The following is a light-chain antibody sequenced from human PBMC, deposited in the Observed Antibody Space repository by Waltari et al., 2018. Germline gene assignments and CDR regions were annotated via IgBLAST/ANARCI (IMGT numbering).Light chain of an antibody. Sequence: QSVLTQPPSASGTPGQRVPISCSGSTSTIGSNTVNWYQQPPGTAPKLLIYSNTQRPSGVPDRFSGAKSGSSASLAISGLQSEDEADYYCAAWDDSLNGVVFGGGTKLTVL. CDR3: AAWDDSLNGVV. V-gene: IGLV1-44*01. J-gene: IGLJ2*01. CDR2: SNT. CDR1: TSTIGSNT.